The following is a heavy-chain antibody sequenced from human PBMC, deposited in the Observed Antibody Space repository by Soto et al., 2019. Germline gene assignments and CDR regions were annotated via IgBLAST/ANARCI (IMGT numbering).Heavy chain of an antibody. CDR1: GYTFTSYG. D-gene: IGHD3-3*01. V-gene: IGHV1-18*01. CDR3: ARGSGYYDFWSGTNYYGMDV. CDR2: ISAYNGNT. J-gene: IGHJ6*02. Sequence: ASVKVSCKASGYTFTSYGISWVRQAPGQGLEWMGWISAYNGNTNYAQKFQGRVTITADESASTAYMELSSLRSEDTAVYYCARGSGYYDFWSGTNYYGMDVWGQGTTVTVSS.